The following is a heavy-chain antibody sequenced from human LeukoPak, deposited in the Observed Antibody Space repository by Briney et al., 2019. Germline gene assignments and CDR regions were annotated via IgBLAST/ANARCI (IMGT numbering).Heavy chain of an antibody. V-gene: IGHV1-18*01. J-gene: IGHJ4*02. D-gene: IGHD2-2*01. CDR1: LYIFTTSG. CDR2: SSVYNGNT. CDR3: ARGYCSSATCRHFDY. Sequence: ASERVSSKTSLYIFTTSGISSVRQAPGHRLEWRGWSSVYNGNTNYAQKIQSRVTMTADTSTTKAYMELRSLRADDTVVYYCARGYCSSATCRHFDYWGQGALVTVSS.